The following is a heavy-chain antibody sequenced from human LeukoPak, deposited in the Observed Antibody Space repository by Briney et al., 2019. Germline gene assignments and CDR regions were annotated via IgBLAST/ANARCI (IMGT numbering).Heavy chain of an antibody. J-gene: IGHJ6*04. CDR3: ATILYGYGLDF. CDR2: SDPQQT. Sequence: GASVKVSCKVSGYTLTQLSIHWVRRAPGKGLEWLGSSDPQQTIYAQNFQGRVTMTEDTSTDTMFLDLSSLTSDDTAVYYCATILYGYGLDFWGKGTTVTVSS. V-gene: IGHV1-24*01. CDR1: GYTLTQLS. D-gene: IGHD2/OR15-2a*01.